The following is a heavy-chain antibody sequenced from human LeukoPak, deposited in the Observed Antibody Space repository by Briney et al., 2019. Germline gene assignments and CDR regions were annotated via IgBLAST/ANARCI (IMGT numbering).Heavy chain of an antibody. J-gene: IGHJ4*02. D-gene: IGHD2-15*01. CDR3: AREGRSSTPGY. CDR1: GGSISGYH. CDR2: ISGSGST. V-gene: IGHV4-4*07. Sequence: PSETLSLTCAVSGGSISGYHWSWIRQPAGKGLEWMGRISGSGSTDYNPSLKSRVTMSVDTSNNQFSLKLNSVTAADTAVYYCAREGRSSTPGYWGQGTLVTVSS.